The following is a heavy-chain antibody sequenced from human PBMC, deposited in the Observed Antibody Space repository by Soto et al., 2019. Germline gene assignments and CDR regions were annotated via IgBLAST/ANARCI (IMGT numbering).Heavy chain of an antibody. CDR2: ISGSVGTT. CDR1: GFTFSSYA. CDR3: AKAYSTYYYDSSGYSHFDY. J-gene: IGHJ4*02. D-gene: IGHD3-22*01. V-gene: IGHV3-23*01. Sequence: RRLSCAASGFTFSSYAMSWVRQAPGKGLEWVSAISGSVGTTYYADSGKGRFTTPRENSKNTLYLQMNSLRAEDTAVYYCAKAYSTYYYDSSGYSHFDYWGQGTLVTVSS.